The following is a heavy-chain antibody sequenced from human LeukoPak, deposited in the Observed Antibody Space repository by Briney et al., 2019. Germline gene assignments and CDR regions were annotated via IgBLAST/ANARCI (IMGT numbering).Heavy chain of an antibody. CDR2: ISGTGVCT. J-gene: IGHJ4*02. CDR3: AKDSSGYYHAWYYFDY. V-gene: IGHV3-23*01. D-gene: IGHD3-22*01. CDR1: GFSFSSYA. Sequence: GGSLRLSCAASGFSFSSYAMSWVRQAPGKGLEWVSTISGTGVCTYYAHSVKGRFTISRDNSKNTVYLQIDSLRAEDTALYYCAKDSSGYYHAWYYFDYWGQGSLVAVSS.